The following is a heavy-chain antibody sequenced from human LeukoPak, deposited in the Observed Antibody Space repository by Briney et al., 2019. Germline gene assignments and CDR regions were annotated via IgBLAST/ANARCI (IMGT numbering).Heavy chain of an antibody. V-gene: IGHV1-46*01. CDR1: GYTFTSYY. Sequence: ASVKVSCKASGYTFTSYYMHWVRQAPGQGLEWMGIINPSGGSTSYAQKFQGRVTMTRDTSTSTVYMELSSLRSEDTAVYYCARSFFQWNYGSCLDSWGQGTLVTVSS. CDR3: ARSFFQWNYGSCLDS. CDR2: INPSGGST. J-gene: IGHJ4*02. D-gene: IGHD1-7*01.